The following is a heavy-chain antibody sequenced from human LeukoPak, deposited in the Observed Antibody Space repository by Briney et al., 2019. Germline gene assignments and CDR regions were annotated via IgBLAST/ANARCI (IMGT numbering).Heavy chain of an antibody. CDR3: ARGRGYSSSSDAFDI. J-gene: IGHJ3*02. CDR1: GFTFSSYG. Sequence: SGGSLRLSCAASGFTFSSYGMNWVRQAPGKGLEWVSSISTSSSYIYYADSVEDRFIISRDNAKNSLYLRMNSLRAEDTAVYYCARGRGYSSSSDAFDIWGQGTMVTVSS. D-gene: IGHD6-6*01. V-gene: IGHV3-21*01. CDR2: ISTSSSYI.